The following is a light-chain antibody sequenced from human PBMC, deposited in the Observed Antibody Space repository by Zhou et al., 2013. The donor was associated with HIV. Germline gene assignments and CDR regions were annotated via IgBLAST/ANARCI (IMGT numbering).Light chain of an antibody. CDR1: QSISSY. Sequence: DFQMTQSPSSLSASVGDRVTITCRASQSISSYLNWYQQKPGKAPKLLIYAASSLQSGVPSRFSGSGSGTDFTLTISSLQPEDIATYYCQQYKIYPLTFGGGTKVEIK. CDR3: QQYKIYPLT. V-gene: IGKV1-39*01. J-gene: IGKJ4*01. CDR2: AAS.